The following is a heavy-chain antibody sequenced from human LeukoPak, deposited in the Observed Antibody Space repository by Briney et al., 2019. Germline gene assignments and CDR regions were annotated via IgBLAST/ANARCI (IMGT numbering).Heavy chain of an antibody. Sequence: ASETLSLTCTVSGNSISSFLWSWIRQPPGKGLEWIGSMHYSGDSKYNPSLRSRVSLSIDTSKQQFSLRLSSVTAAGTAVYYCARDLELERNRWNYFESWGQGALVTVSS. CDR1: GNSISSFL. J-gene: IGHJ4*02. CDR3: ARDLELERNRWNYFES. D-gene: IGHD1-1*01. V-gene: IGHV4-59*01. CDR2: MHYSGDS.